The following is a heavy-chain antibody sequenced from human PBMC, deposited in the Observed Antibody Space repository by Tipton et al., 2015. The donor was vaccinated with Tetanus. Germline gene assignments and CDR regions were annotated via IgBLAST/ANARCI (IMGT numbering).Heavy chain of an antibody. D-gene: IGHD3-22*01. CDR2: IDPNSGGT. CDR3: ARDRGDYIYYGMDV. CDR1: GYTFTGYY. V-gene: IGHV1-2*02. J-gene: IGHJ6*02. Sequence: QLVQSGAEVKKPGASVKVSCKASGYTFTGYYIYWVRQAPGQGLEWMGWIDPNSGGTVYAQKFQGRVPMTRDTSISTAYMGLRSLRSGDTAVYYCARDRGDYIYYGMDVWGPGTTVTVS.